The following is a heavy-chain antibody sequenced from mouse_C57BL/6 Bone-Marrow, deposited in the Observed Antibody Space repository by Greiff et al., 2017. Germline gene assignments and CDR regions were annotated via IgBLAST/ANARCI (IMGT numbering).Heavy chain of an antibody. CDR3: ARSGYYGSSFFDY. D-gene: IGHD1-1*01. CDR1: GYTFTSYW. CDR2: IDPSDSYT. Sequence: QVQLQQPGAELVRPGTSVKLSCKASGYTFTSYWMHWVKQRPGQGLEWIGVIDPSDSYTNYNQKFKGKATLTVDTSSSTAYMQLSSLTSEDSAVYYCARSGYYGSSFFDYWGRGTTLTVSS. J-gene: IGHJ2*01. V-gene: IGHV1-59*01.